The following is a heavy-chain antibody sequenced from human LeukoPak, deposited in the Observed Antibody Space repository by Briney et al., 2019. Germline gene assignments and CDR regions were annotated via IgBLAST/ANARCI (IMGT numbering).Heavy chain of an antibody. J-gene: IGHJ5*02. Sequence: GGSLRLSCAASGFTVSSNYMSWVRQAPGKGLEWVSVIYSGGSTYYADSVKGRFTISRHNSKNTLYLQMNSLRAEDTAVYYCARGGPIVVVPAAISARVANWFDPWGQGTLVTVSS. CDR3: ARGGPIVVVPAAISARVANWFDP. D-gene: IGHD2-2*01. V-gene: IGHV3-53*04. CDR1: GFTVSSNY. CDR2: IYSGGST.